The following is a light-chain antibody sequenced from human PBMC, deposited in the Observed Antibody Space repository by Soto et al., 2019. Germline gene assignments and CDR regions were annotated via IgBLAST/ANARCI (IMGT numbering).Light chain of an antibody. CDR1: NIGSKS. CDR3: QVWDSSSDPPLYV. CDR2: YDS. Sequence: SYELTQPPSVSVAPGKTARITCGGNNIGSKSVHWYQQKPGQAPVLVIYYDSDRPSGIPERFSGSNSGNTATLTISRVEAGDEADYYCQVWDSSSDPPLYVFGTGTKVTVL. V-gene: IGLV3-21*04. J-gene: IGLJ1*01.